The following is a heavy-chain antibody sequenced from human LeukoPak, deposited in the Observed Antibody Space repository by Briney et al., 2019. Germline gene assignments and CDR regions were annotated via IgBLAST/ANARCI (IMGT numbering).Heavy chain of an antibody. CDR3: ARDLSYTSLDF. Sequence: QPGGSLRLSCAASGFSFSTYAMSWVRQAPGKGLEWVAAIWSDGSKKYYGDSVKGRFTISKDNSKSTVYLQMNSLRAEDTAVYYCARDLSYTSLDFGGQGTLVTVSS. CDR1: GFSFSTYA. V-gene: IGHV3-33*08. J-gene: IGHJ4*02. D-gene: IGHD2-2*02. CDR2: IWSDGSKK.